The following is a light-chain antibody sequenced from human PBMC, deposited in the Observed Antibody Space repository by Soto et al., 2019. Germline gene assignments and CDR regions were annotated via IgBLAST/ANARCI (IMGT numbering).Light chain of an antibody. V-gene: IGKV3-15*01. CDR2: GAS. J-gene: IGKJ1*01. CDR1: QSVSIN. Sequence: EIVMTQSPATLSVSPGERATLSCRASQSVSINLAWYQQKPGQAPRLLIYGASTRATGIPARFSGSGSGTEFTLTINSRQSEDFAVYYCQHYNNWPPWTFGQGTKVEIK. CDR3: QHYNNWPPWT.